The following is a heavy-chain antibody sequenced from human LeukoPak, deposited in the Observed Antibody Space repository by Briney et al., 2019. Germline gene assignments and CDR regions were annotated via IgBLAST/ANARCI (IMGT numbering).Heavy chain of an antibody. V-gene: IGHV4-4*02. CDR2: IYHSGST. Sequence: SETLSLTCAVSGGSISSSNWWSWVRQPPGKGLEWIGEIYHSGSTNYNPSLKSRVTISVDRSKNQFSLRLSSVTAADTAVYYCARVEMATIFFDYWGQGNLVTASS. CDR1: GGSISSSNW. CDR3: ARVEMATIFFDY. D-gene: IGHD5-24*01. J-gene: IGHJ4*02.